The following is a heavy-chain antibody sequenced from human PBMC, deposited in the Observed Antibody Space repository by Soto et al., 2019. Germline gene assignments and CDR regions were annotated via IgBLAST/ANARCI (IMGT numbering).Heavy chain of an antibody. CDR3: ARDSYGHSEVYPGIDV. D-gene: IGHD4-17*01. CDR1: GGSIGSSSYY. J-gene: IGHJ6*02. V-gene: IGHV4-39*02. Sequence: SETLCLTCTVSGGSIGSSSYYWGWIRQPPGKGLEWIGSIYYSGSTYYNPSLKSRVTISVDTSKNQFSLKLSSVTAADTAVYYCARDSYGHSEVYPGIDVPGQRPTVTLSS. CDR2: IYYSGST.